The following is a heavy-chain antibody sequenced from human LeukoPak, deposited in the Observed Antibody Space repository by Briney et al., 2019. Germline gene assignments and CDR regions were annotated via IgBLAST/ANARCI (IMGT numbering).Heavy chain of an antibody. CDR3: ARRITMVRGVTSWFDP. Sequence: GESLKISCKGSGYSFTSYWIGWVRQMPGKGLEWMGIIYPGDSDTRYSPSFQGQVTISADKSISTAYLQWSSLKASDTAMYYCARRITMVRGVTSWFDPWGQGTLVTVSS. CDR1: GYSFTSYW. V-gene: IGHV5-51*01. D-gene: IGHD3-10*01. CDR2: IYPGDSDT. J-gene: IGHJ5*02.